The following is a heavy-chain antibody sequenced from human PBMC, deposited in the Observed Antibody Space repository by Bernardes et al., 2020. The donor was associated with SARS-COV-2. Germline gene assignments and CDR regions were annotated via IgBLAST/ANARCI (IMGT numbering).Heavy chain of an antibody. CDR2: ISYDGSNK. V-gene: IGHV3-30-3*01. Sequence: GGSLRLSCAASGFTFSSYAMHWVRQAPGKGLEWVAVISYDGSNKYYADSVKGRFTISRDNAKNSLYLQMNSLRAEDTAVYYCARDWTRWELVDPEGAFDIWGQGTMVTVSS. CDR1: GFTFSSYA. D-gene: IGHD1-26*01. J-gene: IGHJ3*02. CDR3: ARDWTRWELVDPEGAFDI.